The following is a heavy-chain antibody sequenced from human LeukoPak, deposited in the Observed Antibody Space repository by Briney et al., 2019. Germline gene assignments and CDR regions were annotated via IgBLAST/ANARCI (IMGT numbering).Heavy chain of an antibody. CDR1: GFTFSSYG. V-gene: IGHV3-33*01. CDR3: ARDCGDIAVAGDFDY. J-gene: IGHJ4*02. CDR2: IWYDGSNK. Sequence: GGSPRLSCAASGFTFSSYGMHWVRQAPGKGLEWVAVIWYDGSNKYYADSVKGRFTISRDNSKNTLYLQMNSLRAEDTAVYYCARDCGDIAVAGDFDYWGQGTLVTVSS. D-gene: IGHD6-19*01.